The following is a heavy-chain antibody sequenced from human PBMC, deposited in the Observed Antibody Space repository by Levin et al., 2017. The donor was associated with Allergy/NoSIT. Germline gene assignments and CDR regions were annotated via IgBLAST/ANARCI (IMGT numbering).Heavy chain of an antibody. J-gene: IGHJ4*02. CDR3: AKVPGWLRGFNDY. D-gene: IGHD5-12*01. CDR1: GFTFSSYG. CDR2: ISYDGSNK. V-gene: IGHV3-30*18. Sequence: GESLKISCAASGFTFSSYGMHWVRQAPGKGLEWVAVISYDGSNKYYADSVKGRFTISRDNSKNTLYLQMNSLRAEDTAVYYCAKVPGWLRGFNDYWGQGTLVTVSS.